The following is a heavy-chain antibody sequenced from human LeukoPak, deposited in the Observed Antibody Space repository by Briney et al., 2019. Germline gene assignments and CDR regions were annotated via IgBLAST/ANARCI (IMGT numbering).Heavy chain of an antibody. CDR2: IYYSGST. CDR3: AGYDSSGYYYAFDY. V-gene: IGHV4-59*01. Sequence: PSETLSLTCTVSGGSISSYYWSWIRQPPGKGLEWIGYIYYSGSTNYNPSLKSRVTISVDTSKNQFSLKLSSVTAADTAVYYCAGYDSSGYYYAFDYWGQGTLVTVSS. J-gene: IGHJ4*02. CDR1: GGSISSYY. D-gene: IGHD3-22*01.